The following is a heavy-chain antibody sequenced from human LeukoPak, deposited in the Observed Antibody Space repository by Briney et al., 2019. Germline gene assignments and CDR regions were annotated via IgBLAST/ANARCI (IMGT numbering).Heavy chain of an antibody. D-gene: IGHD2-2*02. CDR2: ISSNGGST. V-gene: IGHV3-64*01. J-gene: IGHJ4*02. CDR3: ARADCSSTSCYTLDY. Sequence: AGGSLRLSCAASGFTFSSYAMHWVRQAPGKGLEYVSAISSNGGSTYYANSVKGRFTISRDNSKNTLYLQMGSLRAEDMAVYYCARADCSSTSCYTLDYWGQGTLVTVSS. CDR1: GFTFSSYA.